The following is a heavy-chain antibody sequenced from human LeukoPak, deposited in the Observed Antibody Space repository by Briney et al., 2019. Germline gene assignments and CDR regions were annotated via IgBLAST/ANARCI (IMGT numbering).Heavy chain of an antibody. J-gene: IGHJ6*02. CDR2: IYYSGST. D-gene: IGHD1-1*01. CDR3: ARGTLDIYYYYGMDV. Sequence: SETLPLTCTVSGGSISSYYWSWIRQPPGKGLEWIGYIYYSGSTNYNPSLKSRVTISVDTSKNQFSLKLSSVTAADTAVYYCARGTLDIYYYYGMDVWGQGTTVTVSS. CDR1: GGSISSYY. V-gene: IGHV4-59*01.